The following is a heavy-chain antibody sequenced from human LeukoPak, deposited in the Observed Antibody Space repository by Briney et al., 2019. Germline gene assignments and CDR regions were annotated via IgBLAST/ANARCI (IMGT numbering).Heavy chain of an antibody. CDR2: IYTSGST. D-gene: IGHD4-11*01. Sequence: SETLSLTCTASGDSISSSSSFYWGWVRQPPGKGLEWIGNIYTSGSTNYNPSLKSRVTMSVDTSKNQFSLKLSSVTAADTAVYYCARDRSYSNYGEYYYYYMDVWGKGTTVTVSS. CDR1: GDSISSSSSFY. J-gene: IGHJ6*03. V-gene: IGHV4-39*07. CDR3: ARDRSYSNYGEYYYYYMDV.